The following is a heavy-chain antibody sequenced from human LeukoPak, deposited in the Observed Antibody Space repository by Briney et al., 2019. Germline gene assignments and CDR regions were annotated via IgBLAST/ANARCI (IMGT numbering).Heavy chain of an antibody. CDR3: ARGDSGSYGGNYFDY. D-gene: IGHD3-16*01. CDR1: GFTFDDYA. CDR2: ISWKSGSI. V-gene: IGHV3-9*01. Sequence: GGSLRLSCAASGFTFDDYAMHWVRQAPGKGLEWVSGISWKSGSIGYADSVKGRFTISRDNSKNTLYLQMNSLRAEDTAVYYCARGDSGSYGGNYFDYWGQGTLVTVSS. J-gene: IGHJ4*02.